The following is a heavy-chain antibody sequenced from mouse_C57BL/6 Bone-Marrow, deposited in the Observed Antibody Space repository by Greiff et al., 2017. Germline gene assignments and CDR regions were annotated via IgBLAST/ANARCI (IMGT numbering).Heavy chain of an antibody. CDR2: ISDGGSYT. CDR1: GFTFSSYA. CDR3: ANDGYYSYYAMDY. D-gene: IGHD2-3*01. V-gene: IGHV5-4*03. Sequence: EVKLVESGGGLVKPGGSLKLSCAASGFTFSSYAMSWVRQTPEKRLEWVATISDGGSYTYYPDNVKGRFTISRDNAKNNLYLQMSHLKSEDTAMYYCANDGYYSYYAMDYWGQGTSVTVSS. J-gene: IGHJ4*01.